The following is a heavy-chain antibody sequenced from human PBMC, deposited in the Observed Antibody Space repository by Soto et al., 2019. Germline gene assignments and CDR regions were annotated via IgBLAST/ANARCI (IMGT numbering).Heavy chain of an antibody. J-gene: IGHJ2*01. CDR1: GGTFSSYT. CDR3: ESGCTYSWSVSEY. D-gene: IGHD2-8*02. Sequence: QVQLVQSGAEVKKPGSSVKVSCKASGGTFSSYTISWVRQAPGQGLEWMGRIIPILGIATYPQKFQGSVTISALEATRAASMNLSSRRSPVSDEYSVESGCTYSWSVSEYRGR. V-gene: IGHV1-69*02. CDR2: IIPILGIA.